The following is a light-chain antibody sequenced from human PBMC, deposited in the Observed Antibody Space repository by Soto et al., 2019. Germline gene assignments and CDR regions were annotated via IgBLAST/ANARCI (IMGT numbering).Light chain of an antibody. Sequence: DIQMTQSPSTLSASVGDRVIITCRARQSISSWLAWYQQKPGKAPKLLIYDASSLESGDPSRFSGSGSGTDFTLTISSLQPDDFATYYCQQYNSYSTFGQGTKLEIK. J-gene: IGKJ2*01. CDR1: QSISSW. CDR2: DAS. V-gene: IGKV1-5*01. CDR3: QQYNSYST.